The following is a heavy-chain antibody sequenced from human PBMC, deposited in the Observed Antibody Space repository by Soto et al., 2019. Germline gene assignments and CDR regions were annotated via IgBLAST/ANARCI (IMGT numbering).Heavy chain of an antibody. CDR3: ARKPGGSLPFDY. CDR2: IYPGDSDT. D-gene: IGHD1-26*01. V-gene: IGHV5-51*01. CDR1: GYKFTNYW. Sequence: EVQLVQSGAEVKKPGESLKISCKGSGYKFTNYWIAWVRQMPGKGLEWMGIIYPGDSDTRYSPSFRGQVTISVDKSINTAYLRWSSLKASDTAMYYCARKPGGSLPFDYWGQGTLVTVSS. J-gene: IGHJ4*02.